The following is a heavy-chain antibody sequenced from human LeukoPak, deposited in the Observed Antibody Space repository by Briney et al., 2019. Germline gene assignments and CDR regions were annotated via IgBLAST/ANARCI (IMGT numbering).Heavy chain of an antibody. V-gene: IGHV4-38-2*02. CDR3: ARDGAGSWYYFDY. CDR2: IYHSGST. D-gene: IGHD6-13*01. J-gene: IGHJ4*02. Sequence: VKPSETLSLTCTVSGYSISSGYYWGWIRQPPGKGLEWIGSIYHSGSTYYNPSLKSRVTISVDTSKNQFSLKLSSVTAADTAVYYCARDGAGSWYYFDYWGQGTLVTVSS. CDR1: GYSISSGYY.